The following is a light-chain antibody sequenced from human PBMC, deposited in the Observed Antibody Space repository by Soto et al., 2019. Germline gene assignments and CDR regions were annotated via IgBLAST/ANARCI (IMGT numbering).Light chain of an antibody. CDR2: DSS. Sequence: ETVLTQSPATLSLSPGERATLSCRASQSVSSYLAWYQQKPGQAPRLLIYDSSNRATGIPARFSGSGSGTDFTLTISSLEPEEFAVYYCQQRSNWSLTFGGGTKGEIK. V-gene: IGKV3-11*01. J-gene: IGKJ4*01. CDR1: QSVSSY. CDR3: QQRSNWSLT.